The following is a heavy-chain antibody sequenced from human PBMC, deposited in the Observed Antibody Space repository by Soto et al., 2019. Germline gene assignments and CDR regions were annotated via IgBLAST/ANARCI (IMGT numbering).Heavy chain of an antibody. CDR3: ARVHCSSTSCYGGADYYYYLDV. J-gene: IGHJ6*03. Sequence: SETLSLTCTVSGASISDYCWSWIRQPPGKGLEWIGFIYYSGSTNYNPSLQSRVIISVDTSKKQFSLKLSSVTAADTAVYYCARVHCSSTSCYGGADYYYYLDVWGKGTTVTVS. CDR2: IYYSGST. D-gene: IGHD2-2*01. V-gene: IGHV4-59*01. CDR1: GASISDYC.